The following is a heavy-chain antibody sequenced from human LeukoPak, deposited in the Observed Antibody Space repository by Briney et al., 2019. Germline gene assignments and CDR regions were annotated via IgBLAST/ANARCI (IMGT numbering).Heavy chain of an antibody. D-gene: IGHD3-22*01. CDR1: GFTFDDYG. J-gene: IGHJ1*01. V-gene: IGHV3-20*04. CDR3: ARVSSSGYFQH. CDR2: INWNGGST. Sequence: GGSLRLSCAASGFTFDDYGMSWVRQAPGKGLEWVSGINWNGGSTGYADSVKGRFTISRDNAKNSLYPQMNSLRAEDTALYYCARVSSSGYFQHWGQGTLVTVSS.